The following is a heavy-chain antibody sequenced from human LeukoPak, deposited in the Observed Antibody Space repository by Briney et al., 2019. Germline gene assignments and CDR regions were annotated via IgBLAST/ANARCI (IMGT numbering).Heavy chain of an antibody. V-gene: IGHV3-48*03. CDR1: GYTFSSYE. J-gene: IGHJ5*02. CDR2: ISSSGSTI. Sequence: GGSLRLSCAVPGYTFSSYEMNWVRQAPGKGLAWVSYISSSGSTIYYADSVKGRFTISRDNAKNSLYLQMNSLRAEDTAVYYCARAEAEWFDPWGQGTLVTVSS. CDR3: ARAEAEWFDP.